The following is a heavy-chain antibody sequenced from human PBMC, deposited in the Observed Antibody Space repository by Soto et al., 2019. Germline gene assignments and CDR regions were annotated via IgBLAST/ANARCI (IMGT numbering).Heavy chain of an antibody. CDR1: GGSISSSSCY. V-gene: IGHV4-39*01. CDR2: IYYSGST. CDR3: ASRLSSWYTVWFDP. Sequence: QLQLQESGPGLVKPSETRSRTCTVSGGSISSSSCYWSWIRQPPGKGLEWIGSIYYSGSTYYNPSLKSRVTICVDTSKNQFSLKLSSVTSADTAVYYCASRLSSWYTVWFDPWGQGTLVNVSS. D-gene: IGHD6-13*01. J-gene: IGHJ5*02.